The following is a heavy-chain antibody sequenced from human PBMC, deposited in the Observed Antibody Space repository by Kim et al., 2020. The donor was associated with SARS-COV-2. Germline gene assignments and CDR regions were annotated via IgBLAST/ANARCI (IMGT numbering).Heavy chain of an antibody. J-gene: IGHJ5*02. Sequence: ASVKVSCKASGYTFTSYAMNWVRQAPGQGLEWMGWINTNTGNPTYAQGFTGRFVFSLDTSVSTAYLQISSLKAEDTAVYYCASHYGDYVSGWFDPWGQGTLVTVSS. CDR1: GYTFTSYA. V-gene: IGHV7-4-1*02. CDR2: INTNTGNP. D-gene: IGHD4-17*01. CDR3: ASHYGDYVSGWFDP.